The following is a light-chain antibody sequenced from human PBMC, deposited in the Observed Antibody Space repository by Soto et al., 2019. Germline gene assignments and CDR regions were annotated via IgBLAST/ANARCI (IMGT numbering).Light chain of an antibody. J-gene: IGKJ4*01. CDR1: QSVSSN. Sequence: EIVMTQSPATLSVSPGERATLSCRASQSVSSNLAWYQQKPGQTPKLLIYVASTRATGIPARFIGSGSGTEFTLTISSLQYEDFAVYYCQQYNVWPLTFGGGTKVEFK. CDR3: QQYNVWPLT. CDR2: VAS. V-gene: IGKV3-15*01.